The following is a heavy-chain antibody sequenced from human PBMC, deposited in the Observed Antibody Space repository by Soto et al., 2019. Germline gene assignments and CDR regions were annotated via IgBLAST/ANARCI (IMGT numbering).Heavy chain of an antibody. CDR2: IYNSGSI. J-gene: IGHJ4*02. V-gene: IGHV4-31*03. Sequence: QVQLQESGPGLVKPSQTVSLTCSVSGASISTGGYYWSWIRQPPGKGLAWIGHIYNSGSIYYNPSLKTRVTISADTSTNQFSLTVTSVTAADTAMYYCARDLRLDSWGQGTLVTVSS. CDR3: ARDLRLDS. CDR1: GASISTGGYY.